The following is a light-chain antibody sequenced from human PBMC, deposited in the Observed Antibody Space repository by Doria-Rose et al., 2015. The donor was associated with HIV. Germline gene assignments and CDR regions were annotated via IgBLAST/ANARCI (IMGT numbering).Light chain of an antibody. V-gene: IGKV3-20*01. CDR2: DGS. J-gene: IGKJ1*01. CDR1: QSFSSTY. Sequence: LTQFPGTLSLSPGARATLSCRASQSFSSTYLAWYQQKPGQAPSLLIYDGSTRATGIPDRFSASGSGTDFTLTINRLEPEDLALYYCHQYGTSWTFGQGTKVEI. CDR3: HQYGTSWT.